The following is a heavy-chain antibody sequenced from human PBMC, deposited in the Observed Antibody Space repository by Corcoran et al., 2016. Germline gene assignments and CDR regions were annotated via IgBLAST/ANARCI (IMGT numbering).Heavy chain of an antibody. Sequence: EVQLVLSGAEVKKRGESLNITCMGSVYSFNSYWIGWVRQMPGKGLEWMGIIYPGDSDTRYSPSFQGQVTISADKSIRTAYLQWSGKASDPAMYYCARHGRGGTTIRYYCDYWGQGALVTVSS. D-gene: IGHD1-26*01. V-gene: IGHV5-51*01. CDR1: VYSFNSYW. CDR2: IYPGDSDT. CDR3: ARHGRGGTTIRYYCDY. J-gene: IGHJ4*02.